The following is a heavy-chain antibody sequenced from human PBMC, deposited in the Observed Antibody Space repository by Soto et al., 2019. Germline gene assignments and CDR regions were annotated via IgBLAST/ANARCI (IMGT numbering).Heavy chain of an antibody. CDR1: GYTFTSYY. V-gene: IGHV1-46*01. CDR3: AATEYSSSYGNYYYYMDV. J-gene: IGHJ6*03. CDR2: INPSGGST. Sequence: ASVKVSCKASGYTFTSYYMHWVRQAPGQGLEWMGIINPSGGSTSYAQKFQGRVTMTRDTSTSTVYMELSSLRSEDTAVYYCAATEYSSSYGNYYYYMDVWAKGTTVTVSS. D-gene: IGHD6-6*01.